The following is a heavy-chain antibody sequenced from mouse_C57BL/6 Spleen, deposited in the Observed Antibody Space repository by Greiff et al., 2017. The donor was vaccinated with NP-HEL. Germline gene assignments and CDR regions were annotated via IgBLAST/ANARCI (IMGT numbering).Heavy chain of an antibody. CDR1: GFTFTAYY. D-gene: IGHD2-1*01. CDR3: GPYGNEGSAMDG. CDR2: IRNSANGYTT. V-gene: IGHV7-3*01. Sequence: EVQLMEPGGGLVQPGGSLSLSCAASGFTFTAYYMSWVRQPPGKALEWLGVIRNSANGYTTEYNASVKGRFTVSRENSQSMLYRQMNALRAEDSATSYCGPYGNEGSAMDGRGKGTTVTVAS. J-gene: IGHJ4*01.